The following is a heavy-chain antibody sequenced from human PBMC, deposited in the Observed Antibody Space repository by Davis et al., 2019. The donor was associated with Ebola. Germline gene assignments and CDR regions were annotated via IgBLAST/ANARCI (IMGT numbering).Heavy chain of an antibody. Sequence: SETLSLTCAVSGGSIRTNWWSWVRQSPGKGLEWIGEIDHSGNTNYNPSLKSRVTISVDKSKNQFSLNLNSVTAADTAVYYCGRVCGNGCSGIDYWDQGTLVTVSS. V-gene: IGHV4-4*02. CDR1: GGSIRTNW. D-gene: IGHD2-21*02. CDR3: GRVCGNGCSGIDY. CDR2: IDHSGNT. J-gene: IGHJ4*02.